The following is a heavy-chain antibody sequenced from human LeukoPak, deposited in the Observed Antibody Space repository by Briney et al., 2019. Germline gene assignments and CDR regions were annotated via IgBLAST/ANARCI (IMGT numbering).Heavy chain of an antibody. CDR3: ARQEDIVVVVAATGWFDP. J-gene: IGHJ5*02. V-gene: IGHV4-39*01. CDR1: GGSISSSSYY. D-gene: IGHD2-15*01. CDR2: IYYSGST. Sequence: SETLSLTCTVSGGSISSSSYYWGWIRQPPGKGLEWIGSIYYSGSTYYNPSLKSRVTISVGTSKNQFSLKLSSVTAADTAVYYCARQEDIVVVVAATGWFDPWGQGTLVTVSS.